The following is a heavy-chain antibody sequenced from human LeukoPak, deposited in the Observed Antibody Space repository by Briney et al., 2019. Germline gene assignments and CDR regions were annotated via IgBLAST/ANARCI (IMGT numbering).Heavy chain of an antibody. V-gene: IGHV4-4*07. CDR3: ARVYVHYDFWSGYLNWFDP. Sequence: SETLSLTRTVSGGSLSSYYWSWIPHPAGKGLEWIGRIYTSGCTNYNPSLTSRVTISVDTSKNQFSLKLSSVTAADTAVYYCARVYVHYDFWSGYLNWFDPWGQGTLVTVSS. D-gene: IGHD3-3*01. CDR2: IYTSGCT. J-gene: IGHJ5*02. CDR1: GGSLSSYY.